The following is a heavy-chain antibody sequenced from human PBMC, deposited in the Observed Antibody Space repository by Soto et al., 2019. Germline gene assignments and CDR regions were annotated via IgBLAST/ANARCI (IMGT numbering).Heavy chain of an antibody. Sequence: QITLKESGPTLVKPTQSLTLTCTFSGFSLNTSGVGVAWIRQPPGEALEWLALIYWDDDKRYSPFLNNRLTTTKDTSKNQVVLTMTNMDPVDTATYYCAYRSGGLRGTYNWFDPWGQGTLVTVSS. CDR1: GFSLNTSGVG. CDR3: AYRSGGLRGTYNWFDP. D-gene: IGHD3-10*01. J-gene: IGHJ5*02. V-gene: IGHV2-5*02. CDR2: IYWDDDK.